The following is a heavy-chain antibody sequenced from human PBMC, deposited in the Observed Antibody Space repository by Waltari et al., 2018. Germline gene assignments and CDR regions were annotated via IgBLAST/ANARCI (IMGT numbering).Heavy chain of an antibody. CDR1: GGSLSGFS. Sequence: QVQLQESGPGLVKASETLSLPCSVSGGSLSGFSWSWVRKPAGKGLEWIGRIFSSGRPNYNATLKSRVTMSLDTSKNGFSLILSSVTAADTGVYYCARHRRLGNKYYYDLDVWGQGTTVSLS. CDR2: IFSSGRP. CDR3: ARHRRLGNKYYYDLDV. D-gene: IGHD3-22*01. V-gene: IGHV4-4*07. J-gene: IGHJ6*02.